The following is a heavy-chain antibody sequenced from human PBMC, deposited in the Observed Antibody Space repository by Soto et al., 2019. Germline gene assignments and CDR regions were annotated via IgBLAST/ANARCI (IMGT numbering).Heavy chain of an antibody. Sequence: GESLKISCKGSGYSFTSYWIGWVRQMPGKGLEWMGIIYPGDSDTRYSPSFQGQVTISADKSISTAYLQWSSLKASDTAMYYCARDQEGSGSHWLGYSYYAMDVWGQGTTVTVSS. CDR1: GYSFTSYW. J-gene: IGHJ6*02. V-gene: IGHV5-51*01. D-gene: IGHD3-10*01. CDR2: IYPGDSDT. CDR3: ARDQEGSGSHWLGYSYYAMDV.